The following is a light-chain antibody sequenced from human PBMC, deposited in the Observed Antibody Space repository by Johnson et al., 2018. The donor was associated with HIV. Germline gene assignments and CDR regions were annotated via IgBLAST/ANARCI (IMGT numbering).Light chain of an antibody. Sequence: QSVLTQPPSVSAAPGQKVTISCSGSCPNIGNTYVSWYQQLPGTAPKLLIYENNKRPSGIPDRFSGSKSGTSATLGITGLQTGDEAGYYCGTCESSLSACLGTGTKGTVL. CDR3: GTCESSLSAC. J-gene: IGLJ1*01. CDR1: CPNIGNTY. CDR2: ENN. V-gene: IGLV1-51*02.